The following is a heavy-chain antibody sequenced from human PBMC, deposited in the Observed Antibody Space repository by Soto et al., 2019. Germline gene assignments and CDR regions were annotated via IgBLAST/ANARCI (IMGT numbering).Heavy chain of an antibody. D-gene: IGHD2-2*02. J-gene: IGHJ4*02. CDR3: AKSPNFYCSSPNCYKYYFDH. V-gene: IGHV3-30*18. Sequence: GGSLRLTCAASGFTFNTYDMHWVRQAPGKGLEWVAVISYDGSEKYYVDSVKGRFTISKDNSKNTLYLQMNSLRPEDTAVYYCAKSPNFYCSSPNCYKYYFDHWGQGTRVTVSS. CDR1: GFTFNTYD. CDR2: ISYDGSEK.